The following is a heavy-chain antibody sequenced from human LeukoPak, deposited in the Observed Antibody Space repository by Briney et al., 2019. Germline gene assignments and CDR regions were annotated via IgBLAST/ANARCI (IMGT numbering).Heavy chain of an antibody. Sequence: GRSLRLSCAASGFTFGSYGMHWVRQAPGKGLEWVAVIWYDGSNKYYADSVKGRFTISRDNSKNTLYLQMNSLRAEDTAVYYCARDRRPRTSSSWYFDYWGQGTLVTVSS. CDR1: GFTFGSYG. CDR2: IWYDGSNK. V-gene: IGHV3-33*01. D-gene: IGHD6-13*01. J-gene: IGHJ4*02. CDR3: ARDRRPRTSSSWYFDY.